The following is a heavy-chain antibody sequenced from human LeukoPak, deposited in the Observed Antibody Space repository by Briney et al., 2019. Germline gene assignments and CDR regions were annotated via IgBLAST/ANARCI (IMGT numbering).Heavy chain of an antibody. CDR2: ISGSGENT. CDR3: AKGSTYFYGSGTTDDASDI. CDR1: GLTFSNYA. D-gene: IGHD3-10*01. V-gene: IGHV3-23*01. J-gene: IGHJ3*02. Sequence: PGGSLRLSCAVSGLTFSNYAMSWVRQAPGKGLEWVSAISGSGENTHYADSVQGRFIISRDNSKKTMYLQMNSLRGEDTAVYYCAKGSTYFYGSGTTDDASDIWGQGTMVTVSS.